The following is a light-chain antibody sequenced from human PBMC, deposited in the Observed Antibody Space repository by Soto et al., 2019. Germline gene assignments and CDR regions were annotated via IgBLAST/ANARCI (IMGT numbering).Light chain of an antibody. CDR3: QQYDSFPWT. CDR2: KAS. V-gene: IGKV1-5*03. CDR1: QSLGSS. Sequence: DIQMTQSPSTLSASVGDRVSITCRATQSLGSSLAWYQQKPGKAPKLLIFKASNLDIGVPSRFSGSGSGTEFTLTITGLQTDDFATYSCQQYDSFPWTFGQGTKVKIK. J-gene: IGKJ1*01.